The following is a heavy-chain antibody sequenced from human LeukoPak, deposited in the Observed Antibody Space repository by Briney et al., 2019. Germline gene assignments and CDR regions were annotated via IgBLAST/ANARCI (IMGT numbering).Heavy chain of an antibody. D-gene: IGHD2-15*01. J-gene: IGHJ4*02. CDR3: ARGRGYCSGGSCYRGYFDY. V-gene: IGHV1-8*02. CDR2: MNPNSGNT. CDR1: GGTFSSYA. Sequence: ASVKVSCKASGGTFSSYAISWVRQATGQGLEWMGWMNPNSGNTGYAQKFQGRVTMTRNTSISTAYMELSSLRSEDTAVYYCARGRGYCSGGSCYRGYFDYWGQGTLVTVSS.